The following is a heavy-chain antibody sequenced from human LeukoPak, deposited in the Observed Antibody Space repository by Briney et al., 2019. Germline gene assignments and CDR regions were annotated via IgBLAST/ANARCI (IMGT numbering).Heavy chain of an antibody. J-gene: IGHJ4*02. D-gene: IGHD3-10*01. CDR1: GGSISSSNYY. Sequence: SETLSLTCTVSGGSISSSNYYWGWIRQPPGKGLEWIGSIYYSGSTYYNPSLKSPVTISVDTSKSQFSLKLSSMTAADTAVYYCASEASYYGSGRYEHYFDYWGQGTLVTVSS. CDR3: ASEASYYGSGRYEHYFDY. V-gene: IGHV4-39*07. CDR2: IYYSGST.